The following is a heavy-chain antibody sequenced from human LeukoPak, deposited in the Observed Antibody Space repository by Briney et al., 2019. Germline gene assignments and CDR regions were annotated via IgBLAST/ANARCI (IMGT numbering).Heavy chain of an antibody. V-gene: IGHV4-61*02. CDR2: VDLGGRP. D-gene: IGHD2-2*01. Sequence: PSETLSLTCNVSGYSISSGDYYWTWIRQPAGKGLEWIGRVDLGGRPSIKPNIISGVTVSVDPSKNRFSLSLTSVTAADTATYYCAREGAYCSGTDCFATTVDAWGPGALVTVSS. J-gene: IGHJ5*02. CDR3: AREGAYCSGTDCFATTVDA. CDR1: GYSISSGDYY.